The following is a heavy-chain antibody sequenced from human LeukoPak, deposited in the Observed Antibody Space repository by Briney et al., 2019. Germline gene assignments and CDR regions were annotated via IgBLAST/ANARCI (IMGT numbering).Heavy chain of an antibody. CDR1: GFSFSDNY. D-gene: IGHD4-17*01. Sequence: GGSLRLSCAASGFSFSDNYMSWIRQAPGKGLEWISYISESGSTKFYADSVKGRFTISRDNSKNTLYLQMNSLRAEDTAVYYCAKDHQMGPTTVTILDYWGQGTLVTVSS. J-gene: IGHJ4*02. CDR2: ISESGSTK. V-gene: IGHV3-11*04. CDR3: AKDHQMGPTTVTILDY.